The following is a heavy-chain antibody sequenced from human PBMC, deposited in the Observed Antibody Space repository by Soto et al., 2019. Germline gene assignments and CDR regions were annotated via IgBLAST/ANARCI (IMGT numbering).Heavy chain of an antibody. V-gene: IGHV1-18*01. CDR2: ISDSNGNT. J-gene: IGHJ4*02. Sequence: QVQLVQSGAEVKKPGASVKVSCKASGYTFTSYGISWVRQAPGQGLEWMGWISDSNGNTNYAQNLQCRVTMTTDTSTSTDYMELRSLRSADTAVYYCARETLASTTGFDYWGQGTLVTVYS. CDR3: ARETLASTTGFDY. D-gene: IGHD6-19*01. CDR1: GYTFTSYG.